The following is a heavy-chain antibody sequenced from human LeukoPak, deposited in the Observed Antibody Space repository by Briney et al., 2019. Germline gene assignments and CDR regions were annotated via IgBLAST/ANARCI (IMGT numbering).Heavy chain of an antibody. CDR3: ARDEGLYYFDY. CDR1: GYTLTGYY. CDR2: INPNSGGT. J-gene: IGHJ4*02. V-gene: IGHV1-2*04. Sequence: EASVKVSCKASGYTLTGYYMHWVRQAPGQGLEWMGWINPNSGGTNYAQKFQGWVTMTRDTSISTAYMELSRLRSDDTAVYYCARDEGLYYFDYWGQGTLVTVSS.